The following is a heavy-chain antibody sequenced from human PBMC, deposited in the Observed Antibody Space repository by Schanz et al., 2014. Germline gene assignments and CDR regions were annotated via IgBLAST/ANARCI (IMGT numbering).Heavy chain of an antibody. V-gene: IGHV4-39*07. CDR3: ARELGREGGFDS. Sequence: QLQLQESGPGLVKPSETLSLTCTVSGASISSDTYYWGWIRQPPGKGLEWIGEVNHGGYTNYNPSLKSRVTVSVDMSKKQFSLRLSSVTAADTAFYHCARELGREGGFDSWGQGTLVTVSS. J-gene: IGHJ4*02. D-gene: IGHD2-15*01. CDR1: GASISSDTYY. CDR2: VNHGGYT.